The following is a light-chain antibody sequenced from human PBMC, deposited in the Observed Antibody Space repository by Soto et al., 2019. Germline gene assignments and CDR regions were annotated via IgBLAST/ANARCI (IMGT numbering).Light chain of an antibody. V-gene: IGKV3-20*01. J-gene: IGKJ1*01. CDR3: QHCGSSSWT. Sequence: EIVLTQSPGTLSLSPGERATLSCRASQSVSSNYLAWYQQKPGQAPRLLIYGASSRATGIPDRFSGSGSGTDFTLSISRLEPEDFAVYYCQHCGSSSWTFGQGTKVDI. CDR1: QSVSSNY. CDR2: GAS.